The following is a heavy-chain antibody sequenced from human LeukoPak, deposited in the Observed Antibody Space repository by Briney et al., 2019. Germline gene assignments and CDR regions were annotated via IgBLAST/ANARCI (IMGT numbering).Heavy chain of an antibody. Sequence: GRSLRLSCAASGFTFSTYAMHWVRQAPGKGLEWVAVIFYDGSTAYYADSVKGRFTISRDNSKNTLYLQMNSLRADDTAVYYCAKGRGKDGQNLFDYWGQGTLITVSS. D-gene: IGHD5-24*01. CDR3: AKGRGKDGQNLFDY. CDR1: GFTFSTYA. V-gene: IGHV3-30*04. CDR2: IFYDGSTA. J-gene: IGHJ4*02.